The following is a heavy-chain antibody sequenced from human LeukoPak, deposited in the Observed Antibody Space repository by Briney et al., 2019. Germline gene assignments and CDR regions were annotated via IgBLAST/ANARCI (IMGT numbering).Heavy chain of an antibody. CDR1: GGSFSGYY. Sequence: PSETLSLTCAVYGGSFSGYYWSWIRQPPGKGLEWIGEINHSGSTNYNPSLKSRVTISVDTSKNQFSLKLSSVTAADTAVYYCARGLLYYYGSGPYFGYWGQGTLVTVSS. CDR3: ARGLLYYYGSGPYFGY. D-gene: IGHD3-10*01. V-gene: IGHV4-34*01. J-gene: IGHJ4*02. CDR2: INHSGST.